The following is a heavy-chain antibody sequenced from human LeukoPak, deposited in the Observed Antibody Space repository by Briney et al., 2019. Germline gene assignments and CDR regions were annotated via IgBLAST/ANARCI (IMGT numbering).Heavy chain of an antibody. V-gene: IGHV3-48*01. Sequence: PGGPLRLSCAASGFTFSSYSMNWVRQAPGKGLEWVSYISSSSTIYYADSVKGRFTISRDNAKNSLYLQMNSLRAEDTAVYYCARAPGRSWPHLFDYWGQGTLVTVSS. CDR2: ISSSSTI. CDR3: ARAPGRSWPHLFDY. J-gene: IGHJ4*02. CDR1: GFTFSSYS. D-gene: IGHD6-13*01.